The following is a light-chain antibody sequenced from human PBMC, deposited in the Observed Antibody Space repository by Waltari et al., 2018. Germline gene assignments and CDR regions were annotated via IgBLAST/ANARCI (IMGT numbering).Light chain of an antibody. CDR3: QQYDNLPFT. V-gene: IGKV1-9*01. CDR1: QDITSF. CDR2: AAS. J-gene: IGKJ3*01. Sequence: DIQLTQSPSFLSASVGDRVTITCRASQDITSFLAWYQQKPGKAPKLLIFAASTLQGGVPSRFSGGGSGTDFACTISSLQPEDIGTYYCQQYDNLPFTFGPGTKVDIK.